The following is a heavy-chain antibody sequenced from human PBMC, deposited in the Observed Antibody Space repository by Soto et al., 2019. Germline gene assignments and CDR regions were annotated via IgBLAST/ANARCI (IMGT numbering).Heavy chain of an antibody. J-gene: IGHJ6*02. CDR1: GFTFSSYG. D-gene: IGHD3-22*01. CDR2: IWYDGSNK. Sequence: GGSLRLSCAASGFTFSSYGMHWFRQAPGKGLEWVAVIWYDGSNKYYADSVKGRFTISRDNSKNTLYLQMNSLRAEDTAVYYCARDEYYYDSSGYSPLGMDVWGQGTTVTVSS. V-gene: IGHV3-33*01. CDR3: ARDEYYYDSSGYSPLGMDV.